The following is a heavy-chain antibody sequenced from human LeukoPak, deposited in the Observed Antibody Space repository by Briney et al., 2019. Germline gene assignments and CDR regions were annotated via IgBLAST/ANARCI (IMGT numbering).Heavy chain of an antibody. CDR3: ARQDGAPRHGVFDI. CDR1: GGSISSSSYY. V-gene: IGHV4-39*01. J-gene: IGHJ3*02. CDR2: IYYSGST. Sequence: PSETLSLTCTVSGGSISSSSYYWGWIRQPPGKGLEWIGSIYYSGSTYYNPSLKSRVTISVDTSKNQFSLKLSSVTAADTAVYYCARQDGAPRHGVFDIWGQGTMVTVSS. D-gene: IGHD2-8*01.